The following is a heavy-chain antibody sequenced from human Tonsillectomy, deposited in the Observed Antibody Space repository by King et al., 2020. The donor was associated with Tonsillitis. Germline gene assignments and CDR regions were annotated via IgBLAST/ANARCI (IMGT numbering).Heavy chain of an antibody. CDR3: ARKRSGEYYASRGYYFDY. V-gene: IGHV3-48*04. CDR1: GFIFSSYS. J-gene: IGHJ4*02. Sequence: VQLVESGGHSVQPGGSLRLSCAASGFIFSSYSMNWVRQVPGKGLEWVSYISSSSNTIYYADSVKGRFTISRDNAKNSLYLQMNSLRAEDTAVYYCARKRSGEYYASRGYYFDYWGQGTLVTVSS. CDR2: ISSSSNTI. D-gene: IGHD3-22*01.